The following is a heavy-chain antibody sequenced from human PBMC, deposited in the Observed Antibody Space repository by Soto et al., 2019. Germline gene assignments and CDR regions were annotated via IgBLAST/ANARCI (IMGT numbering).Heavy chain of an antibody. J-gene: IGHJ4*02. Sequence: ASVKVSCKASGYTFTSYAMHWVRQAPGQRLEWMGWINAGNGNTKYSQKFQGRVTITRDTSASTAYMELSSLRSEDTAVYYCARVEAYYDILTGYLGGGEYFDYWGQGTLVTVSS. CDR2: INAGNGNT. V-gene: IGHV1-3*01. CDR1: GYTFTSYA. D-gene: IGHD3-9*01. CDR3: ARVEAYYDILTGYLGGGEYFDY.